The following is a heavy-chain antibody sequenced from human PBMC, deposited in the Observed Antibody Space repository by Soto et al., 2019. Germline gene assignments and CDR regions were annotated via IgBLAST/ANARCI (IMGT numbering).Heavy chain of an antibody. D-gene: IGHD3-10*01. Sequence: NPSETLFLTCTVSGGSINNYYLSWIRQSPGKGLEWIGYIYYSGTTNYNPSLKSRVTISIDRSENQFSLKVSSVTAADTAVYFCTRATYYRYYFDVWGHGTLVTVSS. CDR1: GGSINNYY. CDR2: IYYSGTT. J-gene: IGHJ4*01. V-gene: IGHV4-59*01. CDR3: TRATYYRYYFDV.